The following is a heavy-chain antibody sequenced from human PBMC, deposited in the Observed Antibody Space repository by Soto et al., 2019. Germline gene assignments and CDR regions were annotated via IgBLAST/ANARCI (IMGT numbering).Heavy chain of an antibody. D-gene: IGHD1-26*01. J-gene: IGHJ6*02. CDR3: ARNGIVGAHYYYYYGMDV. CDR2: IYYSGST. CDR1: GGSISSYY. V-gene: IGHV4-59*01. Sequence: SETLSLTCTVYGGSISSYYWSWIRQPPGKXLEWIGYIYYSGSTNYNPSLKSRVTISVDTSKNQFSLKLSSVTAADTAVYYCARNGIVGAHYYYYYGMDVWGQGTTVTVSS.